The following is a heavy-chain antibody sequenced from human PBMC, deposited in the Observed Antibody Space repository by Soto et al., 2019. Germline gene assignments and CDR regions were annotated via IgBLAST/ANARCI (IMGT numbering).Heavy chain of an antibody. Sequence: SETLSLTCTVSGGSISSYYWSWIRQPPGKGLEWIGYIYYSGSTNYNPSLKSRVTISVDTSKNQFSLKLSSVTAADTAVYCCARIFDPPYYDFWSDPGLFAFDIWGQGTMVTVSS. CDR1: GGSISSYY. CDR3: ARIFDPPYYDFWSDPGLFAFDI. J-gene: IGHJ3*02. V-gene: IGHV4-59*01. CDR2: IYYSGST. D-gene: IGHD3-3*01.